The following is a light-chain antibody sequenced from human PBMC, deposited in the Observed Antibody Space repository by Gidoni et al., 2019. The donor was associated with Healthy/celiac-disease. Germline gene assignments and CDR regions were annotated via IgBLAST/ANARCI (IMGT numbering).Light chain of an antibody. J-gene: IGKJ4*01. CDR2: DAS. CDR1: QDISNY. Sequence: DIQMTQSPSSLSASVGDRVTITCQASQDISNYLNWYQQKPGKAPKLLIYDASNLETGVPSRFSGSGSVTDFTFTISSLQPEFIATYYCQQYDNLPPLTFGGGTKVEIK. V-gene: IGKV1-33*01. CDR3: QQYDNLPPLT.